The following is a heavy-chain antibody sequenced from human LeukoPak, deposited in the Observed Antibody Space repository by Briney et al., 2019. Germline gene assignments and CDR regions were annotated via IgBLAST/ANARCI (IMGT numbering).Heavy chain of an antibody. CDR3: ARGKGITMVRGVSPRYYYYGMDV. CDR2: INHSGST. CDR1: GGSFSGYY. J-gene: IGHJ6*02. V-gene: IGHV4-34*01. D-gene: IGHD3-10*01. Sequence: SETLSLTCAVYGGSFSGYYWSWIRQPPGKGLEWIGEINHSGSTNYNPSLKRRVTISVDTSKNQFSLKLSSVTAADTAVYYCARGKGITMVRGVSPRYYYYGMDVWGQGTTVTVSS.